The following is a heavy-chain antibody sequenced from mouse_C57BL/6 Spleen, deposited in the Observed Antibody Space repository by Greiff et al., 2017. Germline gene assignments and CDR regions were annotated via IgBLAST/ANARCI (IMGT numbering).Heavy chain of an antibody. J-gene: IGHJ4*01. V-gene: IGHV1-61*01. CDR3: ARYYYGNSYAMDY. CDR2: IYPSDSET. CDR1: GYTFTSYW. Sequence: QVQLQQPGAELVRPGSSVKLSCKASGYTFTSYWMDWVKQRPGQGLEWIGNIYPSDSETHYNQKFKDKATLTVDKSSSTAYMQLISLTSEDSAVYYCARYYYGNSYAMDYWGQGTSVTVSS. D-gene: IGHD2-1*01.